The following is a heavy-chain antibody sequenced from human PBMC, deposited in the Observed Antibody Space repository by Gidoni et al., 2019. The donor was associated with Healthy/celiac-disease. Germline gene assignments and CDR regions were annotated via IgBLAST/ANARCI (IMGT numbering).Heavy chain of an antibody. Sequence: QVQLQESGPGLVKPSETLSLTCTVSGGSVSSGSYYWRWLRQPPGKGLEWIGYIYYSGSTNYNPSLKSRVTISVDTSKNQFSLKLSSVTAADTAVYYCARGELYYYDSSGPGSYYYGMDVWGQGTTVTVSS. CDR2: IYYSGST. CDR3: ARGELYYYDSSGPGSYYYGMDV. J-gene: IGHJ6*02. CDR1: GGSVSSGSYY. D-gene: IGHD3-22*01. V-gene: IGHV4-61*01.